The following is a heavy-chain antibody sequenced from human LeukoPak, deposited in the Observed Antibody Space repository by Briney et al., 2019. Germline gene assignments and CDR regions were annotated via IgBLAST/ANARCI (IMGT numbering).Heavy chain of an antibody. Sequence: ASVKVSCKVSGYTLTELSMHWVRQAPGKGLEWMGDFDPEDGETIYAQKFQGRVTMTEDTSTDTAYMELSSLRSEDTAVYYCATAKYYYDSSGYYHFDYWGQGTLVTVSS. CDR2: FDPEDGET. CDR3: ATAKYYYDSSGYYHFDY. V-gene: IGHV1-24*01. J-gene: IGHJ4*02. D-gene: IGHD3-22*01. CDR1: GYTLTELS.